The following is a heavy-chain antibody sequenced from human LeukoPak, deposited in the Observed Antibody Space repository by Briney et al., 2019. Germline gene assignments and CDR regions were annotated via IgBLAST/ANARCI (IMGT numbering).Heavy chain of an antibody. V-gene: IGHV3-7*01. CDR3: ARDRGGYSSTWTTGVFDY. CDR2: IKQDGSET. Sequence: PGGSLRLSCAASGFTFSSYWMSWVRQAPGKGLEWVANIKQDGSETDYVDSVKGRFTISRDNAKNSLYLQMNSLRAEDTAVYYCARDRGGYSSTWTTGVFDYWGRGTLVTVST. J-gene: IGHJ4*02. D-gene: IGHD6-13*01. CDR1: GFTFSSYW.